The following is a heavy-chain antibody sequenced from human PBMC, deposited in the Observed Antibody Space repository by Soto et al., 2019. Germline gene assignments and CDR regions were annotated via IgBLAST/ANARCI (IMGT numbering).Heavy chain of an antibody. V-gene: IGHV4-30-4*01. D-gene: IGHD7-27*01. Sequence: SETLSLTCSVSGDSISNLDYFWAWIRQPPGQALEYIGYIYKSATTYYNPSFESRVAISVDTSKSQFSLNVTSLTAADTAVYFCARGRYCLTGRCFPNWFDSWGQGALVTVSS. J-gene: IGHJ5*01. CDR1: GDSISNLDYF. CDR3: ARGRYCLTGRCFPNWFDS. CDR2: IYKSATT.